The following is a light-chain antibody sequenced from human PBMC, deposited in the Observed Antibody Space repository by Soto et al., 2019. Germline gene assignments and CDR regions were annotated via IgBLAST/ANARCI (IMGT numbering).Light chain of an antibody. V-gene: IGKV3-20*01. Sequence: EIVLTQSPGTLSLSPGERATLSCRASQSVSRNSLAWDQQKRGQAPRLIIYGASSRATGIPDRFSGSGSVTDFTLTISRLEPEDFAVYYCHQYGSAPYTFGQGTKLEIK. CDR3: HQYGSAPYT. CDR1: QSVSRNS. CDR2: GAS. J-gene: IGKJ2*01.